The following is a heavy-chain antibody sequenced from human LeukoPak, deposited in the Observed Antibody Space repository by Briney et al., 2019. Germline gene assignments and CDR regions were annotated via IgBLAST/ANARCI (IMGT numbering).Heavy chain of an antibody. CDR1: GGSFSGYY. Sequence: SETLSLTCAVYGGSFSGYYWSWIRQPPGKGLEWIGEINHSRSTNYNPSLKSRVTISVDTSKNRFSLKLSSVTAADTAVYYCAREGGGNSGDLDYWGQGTLVTVSS. V-gene: IGHV4-34*01. D-gene: IGHD4-23*01. CDR3: AREGGGNSGDLDY. J-gene: IGHJ4*02. CDR2: INHSRST.